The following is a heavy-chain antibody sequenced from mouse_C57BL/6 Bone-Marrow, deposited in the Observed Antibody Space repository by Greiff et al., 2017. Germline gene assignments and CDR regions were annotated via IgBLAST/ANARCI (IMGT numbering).Heavy chain of an antibody. Sequence: VQLQQPGAELVRPGSSVKLSCKASGYTFTSYWVDWVKQRPGQGLEWIGNIYPSDSETHYNQKLTDKATLTVDKSSSTAYMQLSSLTSEDSAVYDCAINWDVDYWGQGTTLTVAS. CDR2: IYPSDSET. J-gene: IGHJ2*01. D-gene: IGHD4-1*02. CDR3: AINWDVDY. CDR1: GYTFTSYW. V-gene: IGHV1-61*01.